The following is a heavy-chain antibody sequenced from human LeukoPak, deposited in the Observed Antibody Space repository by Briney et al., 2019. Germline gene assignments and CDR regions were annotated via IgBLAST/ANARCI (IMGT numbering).Heavy chain of an antibody. Sequence: SETLSLTCSVSGGSITNSYWSWIRQPPGKGLEWIGCIYYTGGTTYSPSYKSRVTISVDTSRNQISLKLTSVTAADTAVYYCARHVAVGETAWGQGTLVTVFS. D-gene: IGHD1-26*01. V-gene: IGHV4-59*08. CDR3: ARHVAVGETA. J-gene: IGHJ5*02. CDR1: GGSITNSY. CDR2: IYYTGGT.